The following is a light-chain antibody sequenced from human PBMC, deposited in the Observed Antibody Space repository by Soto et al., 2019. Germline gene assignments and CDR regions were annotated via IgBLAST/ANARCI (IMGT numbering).Light chain of an antibody. CDR1: QTITNS. CDR2: AAS. CDR3: QQSYTTLFT. Sequence: DIQMTQSPSSLSASVGDRVTITCRASQTITNSLNWYQQKPGKAPKLLIYAASSLQSGVPSRFSGSGSGTDFTLTISSLQPEDVATYYCQQSYTTLFTFGPGTKVDIK. V-gene: IGKV1-39*01. J-gene: IGKJ3*01.